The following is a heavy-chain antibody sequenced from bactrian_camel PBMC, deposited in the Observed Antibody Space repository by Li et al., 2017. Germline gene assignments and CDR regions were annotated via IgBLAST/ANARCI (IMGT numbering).Heavy chain of an antibody. D-gene: IGHD4*01. CDR1: ENTNSNFC. J-gene: IGHJ6*01. CDR2: IGTRDRLT. CDR3: AADPRPECIATMTSFIDVSDFAV. V-gene: IGHV3-3*01. Sequence: VESGGASVQAGGSLRLSCATSENTNSNFCIGWFRQAPGKELEGVAAIGTRDRLTYYADSVKGRFAISQDNAKSMIYLQMNSLKPEDTAMYYCAADPRPECIATMTSFIDVSDFAVWGQGTQVTVS.